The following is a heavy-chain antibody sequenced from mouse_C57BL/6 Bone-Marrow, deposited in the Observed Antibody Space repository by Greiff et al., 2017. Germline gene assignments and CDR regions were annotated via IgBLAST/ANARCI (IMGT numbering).Heavy chain of an antibody. Sequence: EVQLVESGGGLVKPGGSLKLSCAASGFTFSSYAMSWVRQTPEKRLEWVATISDGGSYTYYPDNVKGRFTISRDNAKNNLYLQMSHLKSEDTAMYYCARELGGYDGGGGAMDYWGQGTSVTVSS. CDR2: ISDGGSYT. CDR3: ARELGGYDGGGGAMDY. V-gene: IGHV5-4*01. D-gene: IGHD2-2*01. CDR1: GFTFSSYA. J-gene: IGHJ4*01.